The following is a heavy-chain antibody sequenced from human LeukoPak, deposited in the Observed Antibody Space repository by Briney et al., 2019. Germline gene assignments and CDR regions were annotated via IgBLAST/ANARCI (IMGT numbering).Heavy chain of an antibody. V-gene: IGHV3-21*01. CDR1: GFTFSSYS. Sequence: KSGGSLRLSCAASGFTFSSYSMNWVRQAPGKGLEWVSSISSSSSYIYYADSVKGRFTISRDNAKNSLYLQMNSLRAEDTAVYYCARGRVSEEVEIGYCSSTSCYVVGFDPWDQGTLVTVSS. CDR2: ISSSSSYI. CDR3: ARGRVSEEVEIGYCSSTSCYVVGFDP. J-gene: IGHJ5*02. D-gene: IGHD2-2*01.